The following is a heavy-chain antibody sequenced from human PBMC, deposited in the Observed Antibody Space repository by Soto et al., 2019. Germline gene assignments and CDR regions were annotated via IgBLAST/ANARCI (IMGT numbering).Heavy chain of an antibody. Sequence: QVQLVESGGGVVQPGRSLRLSCAASGFTYSSYGMHWVRQAPGKGLEWVAVIWYDGSNKYYADSVKGRFTISRDNSKNTLYLQMNSLRAEDTAVYYCARDRVVVVPAANARGYFDYWGQGTLVTVSS. CDR1: GFTYSSYG. D-gene: IGHD2-2*01. CDR2: IWYDGSNK. J-gene: IGHJ4*02. V-gene: IGHV3-33*01. CDR3: ARDRVVVVPAANARGYFDY.